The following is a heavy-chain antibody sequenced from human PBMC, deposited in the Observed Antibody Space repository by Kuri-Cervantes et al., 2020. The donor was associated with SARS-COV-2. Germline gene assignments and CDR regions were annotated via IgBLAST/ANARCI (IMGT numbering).Heavy chain of an antibody. J-gene: IGHJ6*02. Sequence: GSLRLSCTVSGVSISSDYWSWIRQPAGKGLEWIGRMYSSGSTNYNPSLKSRVTMSVDTSKNQFSLKLSSVTAADTAVYYCARWKGTGYGSGTVPYYGMDVWGQGTTVTVSS. CDR2: MYSSGST. CDR1: GVSISSDY. CDR3: ARWKGTGYGSGTVPYYGMDV. V-gene: IGHV4-4*07. D-gene: IGHD3-10*01.